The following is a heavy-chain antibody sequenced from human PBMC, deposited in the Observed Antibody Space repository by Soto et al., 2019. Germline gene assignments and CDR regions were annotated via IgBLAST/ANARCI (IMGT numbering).Heavy chain of an antibody. CDR3: ARAYQRRNYYYGMDV. J-gene: IGHJ6*02. CDR2: ISSSSSTI. V-gene: IGHV3-48*02. CDR1: GFTFSSYS. D-gene: IGHD2-2*01. Sequence: GGSLRLSCAASGFTFSSYSMNWVRQAPGKGLEWVSYISSSSSTIYYADSVKGRFTISRDNAKNSLYLQMNSLRDEDTAVYYCARAYQRRNYYYGMDVWGQGTTVTSP.